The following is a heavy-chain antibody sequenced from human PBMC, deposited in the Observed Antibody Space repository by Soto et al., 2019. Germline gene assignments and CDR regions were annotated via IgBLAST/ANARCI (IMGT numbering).Heavy chain of an antibody. V-gene: IGHV2-70*04. D-gene: IGHD2-15*01. CDR3: ARMFHCSGGTCPFDY. CDR2: IDWDDDK. Sequence: VSGPTLVNPTQTLTLTCTFSGFSLTTSGMRVSWIRQPPGEALEWLARIDWDDDKFYKTSLKTRLTISKDSSKNQVVLTMTNMDPVDTGTYYCARMFHCSGGTCPFDYWGQGALVTVSS. J-gene: IGHJ4*02. CDR1: GFSLTTSGMR.